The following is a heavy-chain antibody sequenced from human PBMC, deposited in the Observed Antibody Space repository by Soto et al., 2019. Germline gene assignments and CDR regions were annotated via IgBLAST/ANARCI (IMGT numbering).Heavy chain of an antibody. Sequence: SETLSLTSAVSGGSISSGGYSWSWIRQPPGKGLEWIGYIYHSGSTYYNPSLKSRVTISVDRSKNQFSLKLSSVTAADTAVYYCARLILGDIVVVPAAPRWAFDYWGQGTLVTVSS. J-gene: IGHJ4*02. CDR1: GGSISSGGYS. V-gene: IGHV4-30-2*01. CDR2: IYHSGST. CDR3: ARLILGDIVVVPAAPRWAFDY. D-gene: IGHD2-2*01.